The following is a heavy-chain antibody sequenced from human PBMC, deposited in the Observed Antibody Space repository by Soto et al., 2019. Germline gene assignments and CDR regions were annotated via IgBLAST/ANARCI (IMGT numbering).Heavy chain of an antibody. CDR1: GGSFSGYY. V-gene: IGHV4-34*01. J-gene: IGHJ5*02. CDR2: INHSGGT. CDR3: ARGYRVRVVPAATKKGWFDP. Sequence: QVQLQQWGAGLLKPSETLSLTCAVYGGSFSGYYWSWIRQPPGKGLEWIGEINHSGGTNYNPSLKSRVTISVDTSKNQFSLKLSSVTAADTAVYYCARGYRVRVVPAATKKGWFDPWGQGTLVTVSS. D-gene: IGHD2-2*01.